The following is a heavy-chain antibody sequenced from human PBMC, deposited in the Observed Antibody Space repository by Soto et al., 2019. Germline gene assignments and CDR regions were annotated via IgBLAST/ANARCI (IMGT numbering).Heavy chain of an antibody. CDR1: GYTFTSND. V-gene: IGHV1-8*01. D-gene: IGHD6-19*01. Sequence: QVQLVQSGAEVKKPGASVKVSCKASGYTFTSNDINWVRQATGQGLEWMGWMNPNSGNTGYAQKLQGRVTMTRNTSISTAYMELSSLRSEDTAVYFCARLRVAVAGYIDYWGQGTLVTVSS. CDR3: ARLRVAVAGYIDY. J-gene: IGHJ4*02. CDR2: MNPNSGNT.